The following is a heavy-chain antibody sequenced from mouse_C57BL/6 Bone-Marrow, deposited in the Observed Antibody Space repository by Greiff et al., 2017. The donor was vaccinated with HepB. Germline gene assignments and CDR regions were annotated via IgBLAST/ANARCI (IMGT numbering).Heavy chain of an antibody. J-gene: IGHJ1*03. V-gene: IGHV5-2*01. Sequence: DVKLVESGGGLVQPGESLKLSCESNEYEFPSHDMSWVRKTPEKRLELVAAINSDGGSTYYPDTMDRRFIISRDNTKKTLYLQMSSLRSEDTALYYCARQGSTGPYWYFDVWGTGTTVTVSS. CDR1: EYEFPSHD. CDR3: ARQGSTGPYWYFDV. D-gene: IGHD4-1*02. CDR2: INSDGGST.